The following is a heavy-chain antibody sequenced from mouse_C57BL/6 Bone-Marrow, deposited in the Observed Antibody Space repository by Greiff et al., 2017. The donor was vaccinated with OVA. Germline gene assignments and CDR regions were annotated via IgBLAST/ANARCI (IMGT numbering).Heavy chain of an antibody. CDR2: IYPSDSET. CDR1: GYTFTSYC. J-gene: IGHJ2*01. D-gene: IGHD2-2*01. CDR3: ARRMTKVTTGYFDV. V-gene: IGHV1-61*01. Sequence: QVQLKQPGAELVKPGSSVKLSCKASGYTFTSYCMDWVKQRPGQGLEWIGNIYPSDSETQYNQKFKDKATLTVDKSSSTAYMQLSSLTSAASAVYYCARRMTKVTTGYFDVWGQGTTLTVSS.